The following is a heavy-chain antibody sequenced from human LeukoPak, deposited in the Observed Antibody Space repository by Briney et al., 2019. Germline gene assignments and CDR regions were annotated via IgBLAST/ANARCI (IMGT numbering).Heavy chain of an antibody. CDR3: ARDARGDGFDV. J-gene: IGHJ3*01. CDR2: IWYDGSNK. CDR1: GFTFSSYG. D-gene: IGHD3-10*01. V-gene: IGHV3-33*01. Sequence: PGRSLRLSCAASGFTFSSYGMHWVRQAPGKGLEWVAVIWYDGSNKYYADSVKGRFTISRDNSKNSLYLQMNSLRAEDTAVYYCARDARGDGFDVWGQGTMVTVSS.